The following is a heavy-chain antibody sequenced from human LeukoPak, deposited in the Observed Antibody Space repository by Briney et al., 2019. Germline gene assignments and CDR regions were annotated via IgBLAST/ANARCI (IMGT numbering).Heavy chain of an antibody. J-gene: IGHJ4*02. CDR1: GGSISSYY. V-gene: IGHV4-59*01. D-gene: IGHD5-12*01. Sequence: SETLSLTCTVSGGSISSYYWSWIRQPPGKGLEWIGYIYYSGSTNYNPSLKSRVTISLDTSKNQFSLKLSSVTAADTAVYYCARDGRGYSGYDPDYFDYWGQGTLVTVSS. CDR2: IYYSGST. CDR3: ARDGRGYSGYDPDYFDY.